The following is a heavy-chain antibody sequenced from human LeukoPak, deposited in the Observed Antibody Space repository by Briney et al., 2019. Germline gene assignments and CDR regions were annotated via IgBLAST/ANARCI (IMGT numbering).Heavy chain of an antibody. V-gene: IGHV3-74*01. CDR1: GFTFSNYW. CDR3: ARDIAVSPYDGFDM. CDR2: INSDGSRT. D-gene: IGHD2-8*01. J-gene: IGHJ3*02. Sequence: EGSLRLSCAVSGFTFSNYWMHWVRQAPGKGLVWVSRINSDGSRTSYADSVRGRFTISRDNAKKTLYLQMNSLRAEDTAVYYCARDIAVSPYDGFDMWGQGTMVTVSS.